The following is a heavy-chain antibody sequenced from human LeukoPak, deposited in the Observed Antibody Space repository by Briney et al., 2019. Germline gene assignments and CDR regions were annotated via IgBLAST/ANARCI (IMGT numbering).Heavy chain of an antibody. V-gene: IGHV4-39*01. CDR2: IYYTGTT. CDR3: ARDVSRTSWTWR. CDR1: GGSIIDTNYY. J-gene: IGHJ3*01. D-gene: IGHD2-2*01. Sequence: PSETLSLTCSVSGGSIIDTNYYWAWIRQPPGKGLEWIANIYYTGTTYYNLSLKSRVSISVDTSNNQFSLRLTSVTAADTAVYYCARDVSRTSWTWRWGQVTVVTVSS.